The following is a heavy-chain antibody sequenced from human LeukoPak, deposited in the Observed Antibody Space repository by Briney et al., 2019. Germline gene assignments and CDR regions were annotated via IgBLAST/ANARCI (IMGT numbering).Heavy chain of an antibody. V-gene: IGHV1-24*01. CDR1: GYTLTELP. J-gene: IGHJ3*02. CDR3: AADSDSRVRLGELSSDLEAFDI. D-gene: IGHD3-16*02. Sequence: ASVKVSYKVSGYTLTELPMHWVRQAPGKGLEWMGGFDPEDGETIYAQKFQGRVTMTEDTSTDTAYMELSSLRSEDTAVYYCAADSDSRVRLGELSSDLEAFDIWGQGTLVTVSS. CDR2: FDPEDGET.